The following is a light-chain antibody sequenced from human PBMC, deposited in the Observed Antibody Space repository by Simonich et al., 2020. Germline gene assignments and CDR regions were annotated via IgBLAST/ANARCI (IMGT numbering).Light chain of an antibody. J-gene: IGLJ2*01. CDR2: EDS. Sequence: SYVLTQPPSVSVAPGKTARITCGGNNIGSKILHWYQQKPGQAPGLVVYEDSDRPSGIPERFSGSNSGTTATLTISRVEAGDEADYYCQVWDSSSNHRVFGGGTKLTVL. CDR1: NIGSKI. V-gene: IGLV3-21*03. CDR3: QVWDSSSNHRV.